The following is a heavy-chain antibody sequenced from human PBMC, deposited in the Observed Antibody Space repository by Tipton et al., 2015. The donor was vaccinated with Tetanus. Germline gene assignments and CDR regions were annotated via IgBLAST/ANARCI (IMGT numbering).Heavy chain of an antibody. CDR3: ARDGDTSGHYGIFDS. CDR2: ISSGSTYI. J-gene: IGHJ4*02. CDR1: KFSFSRHS. V-gene: IGHV3-21*01. Sequence: SLRLSCAASKFSFSRHSMNWVRQAPGKGLEWVSSISSGSTYIYYADSVKGRFTISRDNAKNSLYLLMDSLRAEDTAVYYCARDGDTSGHYGIFDSWGQGTLLIVSS. D-gene: IGHD3-22*01.